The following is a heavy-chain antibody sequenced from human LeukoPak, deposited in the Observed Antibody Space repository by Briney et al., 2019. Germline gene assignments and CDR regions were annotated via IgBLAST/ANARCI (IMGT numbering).Heavy chain of an antibody. CDR2: IYSGGST. J-gene: IGHJ5*02. CDR3: ARDFSSSWYWFDP. CDR1: GFTVSSNY. D-gene: IGHD6-13*01. Sequence: PGGSLRLSCAASGFTVSSNYMSWVRQAPGKGLEWVSVIYSGGSTYYADSVKGRFTISRDNSKNTLYLQMNSLRAEDTAVYYCARDFSSSWYWFDPWGQGTLVTASS. V-gene: IGHV3-66*01.